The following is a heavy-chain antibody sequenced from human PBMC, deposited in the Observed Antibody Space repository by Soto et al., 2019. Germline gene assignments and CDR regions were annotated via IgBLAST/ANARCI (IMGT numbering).Heavy chain of an antibody. CDR1: GFTFSSYG. Sequence: PGVSLRLSCAASGFTFSSYGMHWVRQAPGKGLEWVAVISYDGSNKYYADSVKGRFTISRDNSKNTLYLQMKSLRAEDTAVYYCAKTRTTVQYFQHWGQGTLGTVS. CDR2: ISYDGSNK. CDR3: AKTRTTVQYFQH. D-gene: IGHD4-17*01. V-gene: IGHV3-30*18. J-gene: IGHJ1*01.